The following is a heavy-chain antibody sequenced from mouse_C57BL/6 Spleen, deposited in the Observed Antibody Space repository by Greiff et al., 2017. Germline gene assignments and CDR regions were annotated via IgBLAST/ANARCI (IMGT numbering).Heavy chain of an antibody. D-gene: IGHD3-2*02. CDR2: IDPSDSYT. V-gene: IGHV1-59*01. CDR3: AREGSSGAWFAY. CDR1: GYTFTSYW. J-gene: IGHJ3*01. Sequence: QVQLQQPGAELVRPGTSVKLSCKASGYTFTSYWMHWVKQRPGQGLEWIGVIDPSDSYTNYNQKFKGKATLTVDTSSSTAYMQLSSLTSEDSAVYYCAREGSSGAWFAYWGQGTLVTVSA.